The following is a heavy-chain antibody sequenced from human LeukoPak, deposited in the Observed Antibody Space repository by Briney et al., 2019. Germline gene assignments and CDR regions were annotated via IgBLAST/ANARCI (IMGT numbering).Heavy chain of an antibody. Sequence: PSETLSLTCTVSGGSISSYYWSWIRQPPGKGLEWIGYIYYSGSTDYNPSLKSRVTISVDTSKNQFSLKLSSVTAADTAVYYCARGIYCGGDCYSPMYYFDYWGQGTLVTVSS. V-gene: IGHV4-59*01. CDR3: ARGIYCGGDCYSPMYYFDY. CDR1: GGSISSYY. J-gene: IGHJ4*02. CDR2: IYYSGST. D-gene: IGHD2-21*02.